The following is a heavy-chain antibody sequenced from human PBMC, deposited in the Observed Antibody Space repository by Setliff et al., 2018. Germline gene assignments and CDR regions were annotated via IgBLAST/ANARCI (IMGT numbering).Heavy chain of an antibody. D-gene: IGHD1-26*01. CDR1: GGSFSGYY. V-gene: IGHV4-34*01. CDR2: INHRGST. CDR3: ARSYHLVLTNWFDA. J-gene: IGHJ5*01. Sequence: KTSETLSLTCAVYGGSFSGYYWSWIRQPPGKGLEWVGEINHRGSTTYNPSLKSRVTISVDTSKDQFSLKVISMTAADTAVYYCARSYHLVLTNWFDAWGHGTLVTVSS.